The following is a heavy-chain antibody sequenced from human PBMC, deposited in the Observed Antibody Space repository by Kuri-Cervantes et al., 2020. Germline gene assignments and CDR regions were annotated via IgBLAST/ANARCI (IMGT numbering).Heavy chain of an antibody. CDR2: ISYDGSNK. J-gene: IGHJ6*02. D-gene: IGHD1-14*01. Sequence: GGSLRLSCAASGFTFSSYGMHWVRQAPGKGLEWVAVISYDGSNKYYADSVKGRFTISRDNSKNTLYPQMNSRRAEDTAVYYCAKVGMVDVWGQGTTVTVSS. CDR3: AKVGMVDV. CDR1: GFTFSSYG. V-gene: IGHV3-30*18.